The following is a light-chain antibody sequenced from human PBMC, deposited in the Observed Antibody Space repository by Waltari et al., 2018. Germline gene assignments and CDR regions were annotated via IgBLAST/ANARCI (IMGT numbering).Light chain of an antibody. Sequence: SALPQPASVSGSPGQSITIYCTETSRDVGRYDYVSWYQQHPGKAPKLIIYDVSKRPSGVSNRFSGSTSGYTASLTISGLQSEDEADYYCCSYTTTDTYVFGSGTKVTVL. V-gene: IGLV2-14*03. CDR1: SRDVGRYDY. J-gene: IGLJ1*01. CDR3: CSYTTTDTYV. CDR2: DVS.